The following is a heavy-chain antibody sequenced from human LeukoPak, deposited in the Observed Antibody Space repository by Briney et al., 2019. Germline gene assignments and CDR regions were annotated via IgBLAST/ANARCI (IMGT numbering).Heavy chain of an antibody. D-gene: IGHD2-2*01. V-gene: IGHV4-59*08. Sequence: GSLRLSCAASGLTFSSYSMSWVRQPPGKGLEWVAYIYYSGRINYNPSLKSRVTISVDTSKNEFSLKVTSVTAADTAVYYCAGGPIGFCSSSSCRFDNWGQGTLVTVSS. CDR3: AGGPIGFCSSSSCRFDN. J-gene: IGHJ4*02. CDR1: GLTFSSYS. CDR2: IYYSGRI.